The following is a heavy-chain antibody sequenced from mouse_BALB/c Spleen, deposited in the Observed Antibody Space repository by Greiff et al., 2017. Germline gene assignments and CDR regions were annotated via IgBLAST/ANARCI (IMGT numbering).Heavy chain of an antibody. CDR3: TSYGNYPDY. D-gene: IGHD2-1*01. J-gene: IGHJ2*01. V-gene: IGHV1-15*01. CDR1: GYTFTDYE. Sequence: VKLMESGAELVRPGASVTLSCKASGYTFTDYEMHWVKQTPVHGLEWIGAIDPETGGTAYNQKFKGKATLTADKSSSTAYMELRSLTSEDSAVYYCTSYGNYPDYWGQGTTLTVSS. CDR2: IDPETGGT.